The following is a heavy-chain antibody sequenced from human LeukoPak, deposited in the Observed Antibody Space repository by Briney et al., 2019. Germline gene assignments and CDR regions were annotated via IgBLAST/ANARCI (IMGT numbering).Heavy chain of an antibody. CDR2: IYTSGST. CDR1: GGSISSYY. V-gene: IGHV4-4*07. D-gene: IGHD3-22*01. Sequence: SETLSLTCTVSGGSISSYYWSWIRQPAGKGLEWIGRIYTSGSTNYNPSLKSRVTISVDTSKNQFSLKLSSVTAADTAVYYCARGTYYYDSSGFYYFDYWGQGTLVTVSS. J-gene: IGHJ4*02. CDR3: ARGTYYYDSSGFYYFDY.